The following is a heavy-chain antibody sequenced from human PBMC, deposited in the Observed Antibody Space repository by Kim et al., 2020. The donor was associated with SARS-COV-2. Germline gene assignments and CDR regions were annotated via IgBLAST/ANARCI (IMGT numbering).Heavy chain of an antibody. CDR1: GFTFSSYS. CDR3: ARETEYRSYYYDSSAPAHPNY. D-gene: IGHD3-22*01. J-gene: IGHJ4*02. V-gene: IGHV3-48*04. CDR2: ISSSSSTI. Sequence: GVSLRLSCAASGFTFSSYSMNWVRQAPGKGLEWVSYISSSSSTIYYADSVKGRFTISRDNAKNSLYLQMNSLRAEDTAVYYCARETEYRSYYYDSSAPAHPNYWGQGTLVTVSS.